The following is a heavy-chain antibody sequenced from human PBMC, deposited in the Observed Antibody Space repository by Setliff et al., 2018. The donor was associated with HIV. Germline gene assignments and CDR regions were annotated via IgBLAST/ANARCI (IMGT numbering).Heavy chain of an antibody. J-gene: IGHJ4*02. CDR2: IKQDGSEK. V-gene: IGHV3-7*01. CDR3: ASHNSGWKRADY. D-gene: IGHD6-19*01. Sequence: LRLSCAASGFTFSSYWMSWVRQAPGKGLEWVANIKQDGSEKYYVDSVKGRFTISRDNAKNSLYLQMNSLRAEDTAVYYCASHNSGWKRADYWGQGTLVTVSS. CDR1: GFTFSSYW.